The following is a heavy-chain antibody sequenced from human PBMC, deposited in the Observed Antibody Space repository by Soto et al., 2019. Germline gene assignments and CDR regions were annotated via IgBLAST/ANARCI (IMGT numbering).Heavy chain of an antibody. D-gene: IGHD5-12*01. CDR2: IWYDGSNK. V-gene: IGHV3-33*03. CDR1: GCTFRSHG. Sequence: LEESGGGVVQPGGCLRLSCVASGCTFRSHGMHWVRQAPGKGLEWVAVIWYDGSNKYYAESVKGRFTISRDNSKNILYLQMNSLRVEDTAIYYCVRWDDYRSSALWGQGTPVTVSS. CDR3: VRWDDYRSSAL. J-gene: IGHJ4*02.